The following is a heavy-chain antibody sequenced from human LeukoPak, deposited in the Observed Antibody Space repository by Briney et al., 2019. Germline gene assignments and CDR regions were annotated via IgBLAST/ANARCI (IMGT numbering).Heavy chain of an antibody. Sequence: GGSLRPSCAASGFTLSSYWMSWVRQAPGKGLEWVANIKQDGSEKYYVDSVKGRFTISRDNAKNSLYLQMNSLRAEDTAVYYCARDRYDSSGYYLPFDYWGQGTLVTVSS. D-gene: IGHD3-22*01. J-gene: IGHJ4*02. V-gene: IGHV3-7*01. CDR3: ARDRYDSSGYYLPFDY. CDR2: IKQDGSEK. CDR1: GFTLSSYW.